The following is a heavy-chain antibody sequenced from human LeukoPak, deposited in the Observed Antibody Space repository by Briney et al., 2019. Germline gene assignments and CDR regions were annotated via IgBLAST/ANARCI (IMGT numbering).Heavy chain of an antibody. CDR3: AREILTGYYRGFRWFDP. CDR1: GYTFTSYG. V-gene: IGHV1-18*01. Sequence: ASVKVSCKASGYTFTSYGISWVRQAPGQGLEWMGWISAYNGNTNYAQKFQGRVTMTRDTSISTAYMELSRLRSDDTAVYYCAREILTGYYRGFRWFDPWGQGTLVTVSS. J-gene: IGHJ5*02. D-gene: IGHD3-9*01. CDR2: ISAYNGNT.